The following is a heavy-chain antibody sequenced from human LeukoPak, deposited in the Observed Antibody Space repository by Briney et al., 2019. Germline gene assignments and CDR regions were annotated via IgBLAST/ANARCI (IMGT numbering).Heavy chain of an antibody. CDR1: GYTFTMYY. D-gene: IGHD3-16*01. CDR3: AGGAGTNWFDP. CDR2: INPSGGST. V-gene: IGHV1-46*01. J-gene: IGHJ5*02. Sequence: ASVKVSCKASGYTFTMYYIHWVRQAPGQGLEWMGIINPSGGSTSYAQKFQGRVTMTRDMSTSTVYMELSSLRSEDTAVYYCAGGAGTNWFDPWGQGTLVSVSS.